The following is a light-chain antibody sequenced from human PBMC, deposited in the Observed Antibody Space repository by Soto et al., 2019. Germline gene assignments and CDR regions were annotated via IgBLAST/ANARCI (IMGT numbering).Light chain of an antibody. J-gene: IGKJ1*01. CDR2: AAS. Sequence: DIQMTQSPSSLSASVGDTVTITCRASQGSIDYLAWYQQRPGKVPKLLIYAASTLQTGVPSRFSGSGAGTDFTLTIRSLQPEDVATYYCQKYDTAPQTFGPGTKVEIK. V-gene: IGKV1-27*01. CDR3: QKYDTAPQT. CDR1: QGSIDY.